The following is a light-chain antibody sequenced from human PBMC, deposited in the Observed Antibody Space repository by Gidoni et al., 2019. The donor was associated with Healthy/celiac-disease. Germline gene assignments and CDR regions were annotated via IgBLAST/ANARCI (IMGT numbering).Light chain of an antibody. CDR3: QQSYSPRT. Sequence: DIQMTQSPSSLSASVGDRVTITCRASQSISSYLNWYQQKPGKAPKLLIYAASSLQSGVPSRFSGSGSGTDFTLTISSLQPEDFATYYGQQSYSPRTFGQETKVEIK. V-gene: IGKV1-39*01. J-gene: IGKJ1*01. CDR1: QSISSY. CDR2: AAS.